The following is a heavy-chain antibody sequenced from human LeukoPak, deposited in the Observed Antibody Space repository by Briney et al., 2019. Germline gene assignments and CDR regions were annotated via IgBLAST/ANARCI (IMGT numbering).Heavy chain of an antibody. V-gene: IGHV4-59*08. J-gene: IGHJ4*02. Sequence: SETLSLTCTVSGDSISSYYWSWLRQPPGKGLEWIGHVYYSGRTTYNPSLRSRLTISVDTSTSQLSLKLSSVTAADTAVYYCAGHKPTGSYPLELWGQGTLVTVSS. CDR2: VYYSGRT. CDR3: AGHKPTGSYPLEL. CDR1: GDSISSYY. D-gene: IGHD3-10*01.